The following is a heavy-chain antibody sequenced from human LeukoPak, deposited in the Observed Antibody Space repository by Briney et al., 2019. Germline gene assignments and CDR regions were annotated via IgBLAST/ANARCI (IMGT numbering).Heavy chain of an antibody. CDR1: GGTFSSYA. D-gene: IGHD1-26*01. J-gene: IGHJ4*02. Sequence: SVKVSCKASGGTFSSYAISWVRQAPGQGLEWMGRIIPILGIANYAQKFQGRVTITADKSTSTAYMELSSLRPEDTAVYYCTTQDWELLYFDYWGQGTLVTVSS. CDR2: IIPILGIA. CDR3: TTQDWELLYFDY. V-gene: IGHV1-69*04.